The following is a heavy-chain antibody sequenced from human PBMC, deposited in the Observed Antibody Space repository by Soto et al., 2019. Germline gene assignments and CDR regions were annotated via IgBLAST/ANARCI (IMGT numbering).Heavy chain of an antibody. V-gene: IGHV4-34*01. D-gene: IGHD6-13*01. J-gene: IGHJ4*02. CDR2: INHSGST. Sequence: SETLSLTCAVYGGSFSGYYWSWIRQPPGKGLEWIGEINHSGSTNYNPSLKSRVTISVDTSKNQFSLKLSSVTAADTAVYYCARAAAGTQVGDYWGQRTLVTVSS. CDR1: GGSFSGYY. CDR3: ARAAAGTQVGDY.